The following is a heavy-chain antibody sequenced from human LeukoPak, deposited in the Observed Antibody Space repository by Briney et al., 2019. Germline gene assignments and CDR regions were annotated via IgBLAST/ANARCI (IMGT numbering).Heavy chain of an antibody. J-gene: IGHJ4*02. Sequence: ASVKVSCKASGYTFTGYYMHWVRQAPGQGLEWMGWINPNSGGTNYAQKFQGRVTMTRDTSISTAYMELSRLRSDDTAVYYCARDKERASLWFGESQDYWGQGTLVTVSS. CDR1: GYTFTGYY. CDR3: ARDKERASLWFGESQDY. CDR2: INPNSGGT. V-gene: IGHV1-2*02. D-gene: IGHD3-10*01.